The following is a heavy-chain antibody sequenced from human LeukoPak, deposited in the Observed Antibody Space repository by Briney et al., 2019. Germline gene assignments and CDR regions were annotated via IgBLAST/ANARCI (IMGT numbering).Heavy chain of an antibody. CDR1: GYTFTSYD. D-gene: IGHD1/OR15-1a*01. V-gene: IGHV1-8*03. Sequence: ASVKVSCKASGYTFTSYDINWVRQATGQGLEWMGWMNPNSGNTGYAQKFQGRVTITRNTSISTAYMELSSLRSEDTAVYYCARGEYEQDAFDIWGRGTLVTVSS. CDR2: MNPNSGNT. CDR3: ARGEYEQDAFDI. J-gene: IGHJ2*01.